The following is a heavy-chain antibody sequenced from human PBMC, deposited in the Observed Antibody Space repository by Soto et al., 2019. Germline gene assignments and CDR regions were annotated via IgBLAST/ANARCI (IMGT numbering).Heavy chain of an antibody. D-gene: IGHD4-17*01. Sequence: QVQLVQSGAEVKKPGSSVKVSCKASGDTFSSYVISWVRQAPGQGLEWMGRINPTFGTPNYAQKFQGRVTITADESTSTAYMELSSLRSEDTAMYYCATDPTVTTTGWFDPWGQGTLVTVSS. J-gene: IGHJ5*02. CDR1: GDTFSSYV. CDR3: ATDPTVTTTGWFDP. V-gene: IGHV1-69*18. CDR2: INPTFGTP.